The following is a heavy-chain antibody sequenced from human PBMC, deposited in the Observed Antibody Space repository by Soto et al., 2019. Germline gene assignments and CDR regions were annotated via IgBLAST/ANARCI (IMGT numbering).Heavy chain of an antibody. Sequence: QVQLQQWGAGLLKPSETLSLTCAVYGGSFSGYYWSWIRQPPGKGLEWIGEINHSGSTNYNPSLKSRVNISVDTSKNQCSMQLSSVTAADTAVYYCARAWGYCSGGSGYREGAFDYWGQGTLVTVSS. CDR3: ARAWGYCSGGSGYREGAFDY. CDR1: GGSFSGYY. D-gene: IGHD2-15*01. J-gene: IGHJ4*02. V-gene: IGHV4-34*01. CDR2: INHSGST.